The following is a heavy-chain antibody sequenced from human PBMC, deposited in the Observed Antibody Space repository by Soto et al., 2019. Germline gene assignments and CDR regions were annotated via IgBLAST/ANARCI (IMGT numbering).Heavy chain of an antibody. CDR3: ARLGCSGGSCYYYYYYYMDV. V-gene: IGHV4-39*01. Sequence: SETLSLTCTVSGGSISSSSYYWGWIRQPPRKGLEWIGSIYYSGSTYYNQSLKSRVTISVDTSKNQFSLKLSSVTAADTAVYYCARLGCSGGSCYYYYYYYMDVWGKGTTVTVSS. D-gene: IGHD2-15*01. CDR1: GGSISSSSYY. J-gene: IGHJ6*03. CDR2: IYYSGST.